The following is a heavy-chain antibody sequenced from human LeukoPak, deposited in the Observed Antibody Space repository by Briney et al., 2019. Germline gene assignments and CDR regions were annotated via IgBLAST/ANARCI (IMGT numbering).Heavy chain of an antibody. Sequence: PGTSPRLSCAASGFTINNFAMHWVRQAPGKGLEWVAVISIDGAKTYSADSVKGRFTISRDNSKKTLYLKMNTVRAEDTAVYYCAKGQGGSSSWYDFYDYGMDVWGKGTTVTVSS. CDR2: ISIDGAKT. CDR3: AKGQGGSSSWYDFYDYGMDV. J-gene: IGHJ6*04. D-gene: IGHD2-2*01. V-gene: IGHV3-30*18. CDR1: GFTINNFA.